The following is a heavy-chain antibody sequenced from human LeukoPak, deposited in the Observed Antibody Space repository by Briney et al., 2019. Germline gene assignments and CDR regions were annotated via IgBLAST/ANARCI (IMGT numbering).Heavy chain of an antibody. V-gene: IGHV4-59*01. J-gene: IGHJ3*02. CDR1: GGSISSYY. CDR3: ARGYPDAFDI. D-gene: IGHD1-26*01. CDR2: IYYSGST. Sequence: PSETLSLTCTVSGGSISSYYWSWIRQPPGKGLEWIGYIYYSGSTNYNPSLKSRVTIPVDTSKNQFSLKLSSVTAADTAVYYCARGYPDAFDIWGQGTMVTVSS.